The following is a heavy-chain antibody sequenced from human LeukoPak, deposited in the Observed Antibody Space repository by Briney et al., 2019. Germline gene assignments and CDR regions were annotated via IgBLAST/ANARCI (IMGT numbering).Heavy chain of an antibody. CDR3: SRHYSGSYFDY. V-gene: IGHV4-39*01. J-gene: IGHJ4*02. D-gene: IGHD1-26*01. Sequence: PSETLSPTCTVAGGSISSSSYYWGWIRQPPGKWLEWIGSIYYSGSTYYNPSLKSRVTISVDSSKSQFSLKLSSVTAADTSVYYCSRHYSGSYFDYWGQGTLVTVSS. CDR2: IYYSGST. CDR1: GGSISSSSYY.